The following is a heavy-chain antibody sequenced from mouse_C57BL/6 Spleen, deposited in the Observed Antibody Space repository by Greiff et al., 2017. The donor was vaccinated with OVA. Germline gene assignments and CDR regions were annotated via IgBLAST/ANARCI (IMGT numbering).Heavy chain of an antibody. D-gene: IGHD2-2*01. V-gene: IGHV1-26*01. Sequence: EVQLQQSGPELVKPGASVKISCKASGYTFTDYYMNWVKQSHGKSLEWIGDINPNNGGTSYNQKFKGKATLTVDKSSSTAYMELRSLTSEDSAVYYCTRSTVVTAWYFDVWGTGTTVTVSS. CDR1: GYTFTDYY. J-gene: IGHJ1*03. CDR2: INPNNGGT. CDR3: TRSTVVTAWYFDV.